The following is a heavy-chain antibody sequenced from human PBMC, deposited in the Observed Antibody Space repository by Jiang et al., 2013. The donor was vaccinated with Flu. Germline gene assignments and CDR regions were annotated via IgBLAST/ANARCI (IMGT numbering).Heavy chain of an antibody. V-gene: IGHV1-18*04. D-gene: IGHD4-23*01. CDR1: GYTFTSYG. CDR2: ISAYNGNT. J-gene: IGHJ6*02. Sequence: GAEVKKPGSSVKVSCKASGYTFTSYGISWVRQAPGRGLEWMGWISAYNGNTNYAQKLQGRVTMTTDTSTSTAYMELRSLRSDDTAVYYCARDTYTVGETTVVTPVYYGMDVWGQGTTVTVSS. CDR3: ARDTYTVGETTVVTPVYYGMDV.